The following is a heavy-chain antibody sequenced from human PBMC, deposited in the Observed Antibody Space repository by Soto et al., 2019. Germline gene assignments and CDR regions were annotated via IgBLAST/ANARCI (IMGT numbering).Heavy chain of an antibody. CDR1: GFTFNSFG. V-gene: IGHV3-30*18. D-gene: IGHD3-16*02. CDR3: AKDNGAFGGVLVFAFDS. CDR2: ITYDGKNK. J-gene: IGHJ4*02. Sequence: QVQLVESGGGVVQPGTSLRLSCAASGFTFNSFGMHWVRQAPGKGLEWVAVITYDGKNKYYADSVKGRFTISRDNSRDTLYLQMNTLTAEDTAMYYCAKDNGAFGGVLVFAFDSWGQGSLVTVSS.